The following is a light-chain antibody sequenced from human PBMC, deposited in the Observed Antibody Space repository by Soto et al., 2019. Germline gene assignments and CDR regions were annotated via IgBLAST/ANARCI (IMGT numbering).Light chain of an antibody. CDR1: QSVSIY. CDR3: QQRSNWPPKIT. J-gene: IGKJ5*01. V-gene: IGKV3-11*01. CDR2: DAS. Sequence: EIVLAQSPATLSLSPGERATLSCRASQSVSIYLAWYQQKPGQAPRLLIYDASNRATGIPARFSGSVSGTDFTLTISSLEPEDFAVYYCQQRSNWPPKITFCQGTRLEIK.